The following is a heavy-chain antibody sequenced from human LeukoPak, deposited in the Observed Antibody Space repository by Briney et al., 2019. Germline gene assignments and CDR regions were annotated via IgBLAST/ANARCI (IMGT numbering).Heavy chain of an antibody. J-gene: IGHJ6*03. V-gene: IGHV4-4*07. CDR2: IYTSGST. D-gene: IGHD4-17*01. CDR3: ARDQLYGSYYYYMDV. CDR1: GGSISSYY. Sequence: SETLSLTCTVSGGSISSYYWSWIRQPAGKGLEWVGRIYTSGSTNYNPPLKSRVTMSVDTSKNQFSLKLSSVPAPDTAVYYCARDQLYGSYYYYMDVWGKGTTVTVSS.